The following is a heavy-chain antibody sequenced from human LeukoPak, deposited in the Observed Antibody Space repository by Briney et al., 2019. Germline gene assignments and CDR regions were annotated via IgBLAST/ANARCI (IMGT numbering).Heavy chain of an antibody. Sequence: RTGGSLRLSCAASGFTFSSYAMHWVRQAPGKGLEWVAVISYDGSNKYYADSVKGRFTISRDNSKNTLYLQMNSLRAEDTAVYYCARDSLRRGYYYYYGMDVWDQGTTVTVSS. CDR2: ISYDGSNK. D-gene: IGHD4-17*01. CDR1: GFTFSSYA. J-gene: IGHJ6*02. CDR3: ARDSLRRGYYYYYGMDV. V-gene: IGHV3-30*04.